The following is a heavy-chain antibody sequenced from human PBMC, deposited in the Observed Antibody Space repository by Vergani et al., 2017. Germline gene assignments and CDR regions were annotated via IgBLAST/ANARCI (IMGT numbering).Heavy chain of an antibody. CDR3: AKAGYCSSTSCYTELYFDL. J-gene: IGHJ2*01. CDR1: GFTFDDYA. V-gene: IGHV3-9*01. Sequence: EVQLVESGGGLVQPGRSLRLSCAASGFTFDDYAMHWVRQAPGKGLEWVSGISWNSGSIGYADSVKGRFTISRDNAKNSLYLQMNSLRAEDTALYYCAKAGYCSSTSCYTELYFDLWGRGTLVTVSS. D-gene: IGHD2-2*02. CDR2: ISWNSGSI.